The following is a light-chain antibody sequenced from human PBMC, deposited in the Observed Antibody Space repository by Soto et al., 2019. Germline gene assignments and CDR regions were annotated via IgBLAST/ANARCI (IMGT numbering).Light chain of an antibody. J-gene: IGKJ5*01. CDR3: QQRSNWPGIT. Sequence: IVLTQSPATLSLSPGQRATLSCRASQSVSSYLAWYQQKPGQAPRLLIYDASNRATGIPARFSGSGSGTDFTLPISSLETEDFAAYYCQQRSNWPGITFGQGTRLEIK. CDR2: DAS. CDR1: QSVSSY. V-gene: IGKV3-11*01.